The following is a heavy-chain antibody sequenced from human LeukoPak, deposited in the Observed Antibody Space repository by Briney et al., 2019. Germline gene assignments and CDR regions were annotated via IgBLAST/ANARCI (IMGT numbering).Heavy chain of an antibody. Sequence: GSLRLSCAASGFTFSSYAMNWVRQAPGKGLEWVSTISGSGGATYFADSVKGRFTISRDNSKNTLYLQMDSLRAEDTAVYYCAKGYYSSGWYFGHWGQGTLVTVSS. D-gene: IGHD6-19*01. J-gene: IGHJ1*01. CDR2: ISGSGGAT. CDR1: GFTFSSYA. V-gene: IGHV3-23*01. CDR3: AKGYYSSGWYFGH.